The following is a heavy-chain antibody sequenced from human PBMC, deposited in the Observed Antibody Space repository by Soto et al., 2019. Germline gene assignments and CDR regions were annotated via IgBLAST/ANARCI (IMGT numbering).Heavy chain of an antibody. J-gene: IGHJ5*02. CDR2: IFYSGST. CDR1: GGSISTSRSY. V-gene: IGHV4-39*01. Sequence: QQQLLESGPGLVKVSETLSLTCSVSGGSISTSRSYWAWIRQPPGKGLEWLANIFYSGSTFYNPSLYSRASVSVDTSKNEYSLKLRSVTAADTAVYYCARQRTTGDTDLWFDPWGQGTLVTVSS. D-gene: IGHD2-21*01. CDR3: ARQRTTGDTDLWFDP.